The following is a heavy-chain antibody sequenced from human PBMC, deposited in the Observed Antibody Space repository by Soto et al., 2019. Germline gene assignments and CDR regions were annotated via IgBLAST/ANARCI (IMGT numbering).Heavy chain of an antibody. Sequence: GGSLRLSCAASGFTFSNAWMNWVRQAPGKGLEWVGRIKSKTDGGTTDYAAPVKGRFTISRDDSKNTLYLQMNSLKTEDTAVYYCTARIVATIRLKDYWGQGTLVTVSS. CDR3: TARIVATIRLKDY. CDR1: GFTFSNAW. D-gene: IGHD5-12*01. J-gene: IGHJ4*02. CDR2: IKSKTDGGTT. V-gene: IGHV3-15*07.